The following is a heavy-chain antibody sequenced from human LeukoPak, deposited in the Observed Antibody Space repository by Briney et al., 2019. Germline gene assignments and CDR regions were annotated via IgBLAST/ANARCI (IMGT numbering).Heavy chain of an antibody. CDR2: ISGSGDNT. CDR1: GFTFSSYA. CDR3: ARDHLHPILWFGELGDIPGIDY. V-gene: IGHV3-23*01. Sequence: GGSLRLSCAASGFTFSSYAMSWVRQAPGKGLEWVSAISGSGDNTYYADSVKGRFTISRDNSKNTLYLQMNTLRAEDTAVYYCARDHLHPILWFGELGDIPGIDYWGQGTLVTVSS. D-gene: IGHD3-10*01. J-gene: IGHJ4*02.